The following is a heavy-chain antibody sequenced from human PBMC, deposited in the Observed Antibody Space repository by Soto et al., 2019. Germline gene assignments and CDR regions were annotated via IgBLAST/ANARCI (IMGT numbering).Heavy chain of an antibody. Sequence: QVQLVESGGGVVQPGRSLRLSCAASGFTFSSYGMHWVRQAPGKGLEWVAVISYDGSNKYYADSVKGRFTISRDNSKNTLYLQMNSLRAENTAVYYCAKTDLFGVQYTGWFDPWGQGTLVTVSS. J-gene: IGHJ5*02. CDR3: AKTDLFGVQYTGWFDP. CDR2: ISYDGSNK. CDR1: GFTFSSYG. D-gene: IGHD3-3*01. V-gene: IGHV3-30*18.